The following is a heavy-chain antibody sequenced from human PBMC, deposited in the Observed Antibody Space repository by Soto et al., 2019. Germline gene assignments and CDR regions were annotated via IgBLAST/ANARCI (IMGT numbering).Heavy chain of an antibody. CDR3: TRENIENSDGLYDAFDI. CDR1: GYTFTDYY. D-gene: IGHD5-18*01. Sequence: ASVKVSCKTSGYTFTDYYTHWVRQAPGQGLEWMGWMNPKSGGAYSAQKFQGRVTLTRDTSIGTAYIEVNSLTSDDTAVYFCTRENIENSDGLYDAFDIWSQGTTVTVSS. CDR2: MNPKSGGA. J-gene: IGHJ3*02. V-gene: IGHV1-2*02.